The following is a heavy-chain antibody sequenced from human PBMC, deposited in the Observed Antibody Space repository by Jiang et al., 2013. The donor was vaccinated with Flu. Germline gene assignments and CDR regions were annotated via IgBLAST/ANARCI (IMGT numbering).Heavy chain of an antibody. V-gene: IGHV1-69*06. CDR3: ARSSWGYSYGPFEY. CDR2: SSLFLYTT. D-gene: IGHD5-18*01. Sequence: EWMEGSSLFLYTTNYAQKFQGRVTITADKSTSTVYMELSSLRSEDTAVYYCARSSWGYSYGPFEYWGQGTLVTVSS. J-gene: IGHJ4*02.